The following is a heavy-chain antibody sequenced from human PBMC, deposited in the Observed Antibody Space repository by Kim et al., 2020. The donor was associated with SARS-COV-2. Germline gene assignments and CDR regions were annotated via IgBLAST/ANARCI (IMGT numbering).Heavy chain of an antibody. J-gene: IGHJ4*02. CDR1: VFSFTTNW. Sequence: GGSLRLSCVVSVFSFTTNWMSWVRQAPGKGLEWVAKIKEDGTEKYYGYSVEGRFTISRDNAKNSLYLQMNSLSAEDTAVYYCARDRRYSLDYWGQGTLVTVSS. D-gene: IGHD2-15*01. CDR3: ARDRRYSLDY. CDR2: IKEDGTEK. V-gene: IGHV3-7*01.